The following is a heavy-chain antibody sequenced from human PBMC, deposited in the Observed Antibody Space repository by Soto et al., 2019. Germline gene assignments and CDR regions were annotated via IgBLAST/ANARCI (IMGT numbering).Heavy chain of an antibody. Sequence: PGGSLRLSCAASGFTFSSYAVSWVRQAPGKGLEWVSAISGSGGSTYYADSVKGRFTISRDNPKNTLYLQMNSLRAEDTAVYYCAKDMWRAVRVPRMDVWGQGTTVTVSS. J-gene: IGHJ6*02. CDR2: ISGSGGST. CDR3: AKDMWRAVRVPRMDV. CDR1: GFTFSSYA. D-gene: IGHD3-10*01. V-gene: IGHV3-23*01.